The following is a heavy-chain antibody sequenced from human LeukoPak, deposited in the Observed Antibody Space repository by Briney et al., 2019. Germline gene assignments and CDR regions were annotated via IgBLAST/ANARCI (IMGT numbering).Heavy chain of an antibody. Sequence: SETLSLTCTVSGGSISSSSDYWTWIRQPPGKGLEWIGNIGNINYSGSTHYNPSLKSRVTIAVDTSKNQFSLKLSSVTAADTAVYFCARAEGATTIDYWGQGTLVTVSS. CDR3: ARAEGATTIDY. CDR1: GGSISSSSDY. V-gene: IGHV4-39*07. J-gene: IGHJ4*02. D-gene: IGHD1-26*01. CDR2: IGNINYSGST.